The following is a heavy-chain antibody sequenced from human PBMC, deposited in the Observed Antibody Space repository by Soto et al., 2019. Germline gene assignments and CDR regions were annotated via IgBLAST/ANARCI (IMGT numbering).Heavy chain of an antibody. Sequence: TSETLSLTCTVSGGSISSYYWSWIRQPPGKGLEWIGYIYYSGSTNYNPSLKSRVTISVDTSKNQFSLKLSSVTAADTAVYYCARGSRDGYLAYWGQGTLVTVSS. CDR3: ARGSRDGYLAY. CDR2: IYYSGST. D-gene: IGHD2-2*01. V-gene: IGHV4-59*01. CDR1: GGSISSYY. J-gene: IGHJ4*02.